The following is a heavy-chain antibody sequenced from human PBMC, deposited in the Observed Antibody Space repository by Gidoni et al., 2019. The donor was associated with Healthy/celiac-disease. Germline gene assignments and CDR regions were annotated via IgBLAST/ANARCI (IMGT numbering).Heavy chain of an antibody. Sequence: EVQLVQSGAVVKKPGESLRISCRGPGYSFTSYGLSWVSQRPGKGLEWMGRIDPSDSYTNSSPSFQGHVTISADKSISTAYLQWSSLKASDTAMYYCARGGRPARPNYYYYYMDVWGKGTTVTVSS. CDR3: ARGGRPARPNYYYYYMDV. CDR2: IDPSDSYT. CDR1: GYSFTSYG. V-gene: IGHV5-10-1*03. D-gene: IGHD3-16*01. J-gene: IGHJ6*03.